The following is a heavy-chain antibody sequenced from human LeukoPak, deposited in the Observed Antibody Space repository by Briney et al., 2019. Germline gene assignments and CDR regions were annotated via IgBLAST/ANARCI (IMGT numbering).Heavy chain of an antibody. D-gene: IGHD6-19*01. CDR1: GFTFSTYW. CDR3: AKDWGQQWLATFDY. CDR2: IKQDGSEK. V-gene: IGHV3-7*01. J-gene: IGHJ4*02. Sequence: GGSLRLSCAASGFTFSTYWMSWVRQAPGKGLEWVANIKQDGSEKDYVDSVKGRFTISRDNAKNTLYLQMNSLRAEDTAVYYCAKDWGQQWLATFDYWGQGTLVTVSS.